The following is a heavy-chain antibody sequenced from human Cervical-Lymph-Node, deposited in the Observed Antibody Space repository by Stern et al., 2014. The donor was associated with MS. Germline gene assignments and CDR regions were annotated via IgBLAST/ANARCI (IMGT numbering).Heavy chain of an antibody. D-gene: IGHD1-1*01. CDR1: GGIFSSYG. CDR2: IIPIFGTP. J-gene: IGHJ6*02. V-gene: IGHV1-69*12. Sequence: QVQLVQSGAEVKKPGSSVKVSCKASGGIFSSYGIRWVRQAPGKRLEWMGGIIPIFGTPNYAQKFQGRVTITADESTSTAYMELSSLRSEDTAVYSCAGLNSAYYYGMDVWGQGTTVTVSS. CDR3: AGLNSAYYYGMDV.